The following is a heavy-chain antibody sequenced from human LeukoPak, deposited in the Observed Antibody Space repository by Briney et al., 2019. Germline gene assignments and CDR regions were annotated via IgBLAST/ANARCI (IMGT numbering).Heavy chain of an antibody. Sequence: KPGESLKISSKGSGYSFTSYWIGWVRQMPGKGLEWMGIIYPGDSDTRYRPSFQGQDTISADKSISTAYLQWSSLKASDTAMYYCARSYPVGQLVLDYWGQGTLVTVSS. CDR1: GYSFTSYW. J-gene: IGHJ4*02. CDR3: ARSYPVGQLVLDY. D-gene: IGHD6-6*01. V-gene: IGHV5-51*03. CDR2: IYPGDSDT.